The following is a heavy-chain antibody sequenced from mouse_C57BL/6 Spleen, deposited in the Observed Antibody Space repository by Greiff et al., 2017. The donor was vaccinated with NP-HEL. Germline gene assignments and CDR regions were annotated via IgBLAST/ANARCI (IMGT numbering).Heavy chain of an antibody. CDR3: ARHGNYSYAMDY. J-gene: IGHJ4*01. Sequence: EVQGVESGGGLVQPGESLKLSCESNEYEFPSHDMSWVRKTPEKRLELVAAINSDGGSTYYPDTMERRFIISRDNTKKTLYLQMSRLRSDDTALYYCARHGNYSYAMDYWGQGTSVTVSS. V-gene: IGHV5-2*01. CDR2: INSDGGST. CDR1: EYEFPSHD. D-gene: IGHD2-1*01.